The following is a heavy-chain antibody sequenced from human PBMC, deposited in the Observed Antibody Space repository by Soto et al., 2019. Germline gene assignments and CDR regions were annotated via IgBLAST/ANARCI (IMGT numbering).Heavy chain of an antibody. V-gene: IGHV3-48*01. CDR2: ISSSSSTI. D-gene: IGHD4-17*01. CDR3: AATVTTLDY. CDR1: GFTFSSYS. Sequence: PGGSLRLSCAASGFTFSSYSMNWVRQAPGKGLEWVSYISSSSSTIYYADSVKGRFTISRDNAKNSLYLQMNSLRAEDTAVYYCAATVTTLDYWGQGTLVTVSS. J-gene: IGHJ4*02.